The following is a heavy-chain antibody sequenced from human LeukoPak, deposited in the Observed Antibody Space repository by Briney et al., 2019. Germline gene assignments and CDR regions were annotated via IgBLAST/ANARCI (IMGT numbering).Heavy chain of an antibody. V-gene: IGHV3-30-3*01. J-gene: IGHJ4*02. Sequence: GGSLRLSCAASGFTFSSQAMHWVRQAPGKGLEWVAVISYDGSSKYYADSVKGRFTISRDNSKNTLYLQINSLRAEDTAVYYCAREDTLGIQLWFGYWGQGTLVTVSS. D-gene: IGHD5-18*01. CDR3: AREDTLGIQLWFGY. CDR1: GFTFSSQA. CDR2: ISYDGSSK.